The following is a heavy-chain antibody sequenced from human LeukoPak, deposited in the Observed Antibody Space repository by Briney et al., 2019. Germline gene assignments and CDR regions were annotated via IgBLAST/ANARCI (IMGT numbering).Heavy chain of an antibody. D-gene: IGHD3-3*02. CDR2: IWYEGTNK. Sequence: GGSLRLSCAASGFTFSNYGMHWVRQAPGKGLEWVALIWYEGTNKYYADSVKGRFTISRDNSKNTLYLQMNSLRAEDTAVYYCAKEAHFWSGYISGWGQGTMVTVSS. J-gene: IGHJ3*01. CDR1: GFTFSNYG. V-gene: IGHV3-33*06. CDR3: AKEAHFWSGYISG.